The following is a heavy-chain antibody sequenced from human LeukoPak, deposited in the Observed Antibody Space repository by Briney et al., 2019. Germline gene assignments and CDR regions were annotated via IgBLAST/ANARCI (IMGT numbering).Heavy chain of an antibody. CDR2: ISDTGGRT. V-gene: IGHV3-23*01. J-gene: IGHJ4*02. Sequence: GGSLRLSCAVSRITLSNYGMTWVRQAPGKGLEWVAGISDTGGRTNYADSVKGRFTISRDNPKNTLYLQMNSLRAEDTAVYFCAKRGIVIRAVIIVGFHKEAYYFDYWGQGALVTVSS. D-gene: IGHD3-10*01. CDR3: AKRGIVIRAVIIVGFHKEAYYFDY. CDR1: RITLSNYG.